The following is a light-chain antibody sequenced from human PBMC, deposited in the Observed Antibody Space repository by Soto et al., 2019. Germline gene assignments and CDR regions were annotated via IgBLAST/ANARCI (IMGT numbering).Light chain of an antibody. Sequence: QSVLTQPASVSGSPGQSITISCTGTSSDVGDYNYVSWYQQHPGKAPKLMIYEVSYRPSGVSNRFSGSKSGNTASLTISGLQPEDEADYYCISYTSSNTYVFGTGTKVTVL. J-gene: IGLJ1*01. V-gene: IGLV2-14*01. CDR3: ISYTSSNTYV. CDR1: SSDVGDYNY. CDR2: EVS.